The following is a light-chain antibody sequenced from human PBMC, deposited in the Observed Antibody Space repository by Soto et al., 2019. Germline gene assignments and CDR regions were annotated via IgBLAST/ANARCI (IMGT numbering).Light chain of an antibody. J-gene: IGKJ4*01. CDR2: GAS. CDR1: KSVSRN. CDR3: QQYNDWPPVT. V-gene: IGKV3-15*01. Sequence: EIVMTQSPATLSVSPGERATLSCRASKSVSRNLAWYQQKPGQAPRLLIHGASTRATGIPARFSGSGSGTEFTLTISSLQSEEVAVSFCQQYNDWPPVTFGGGTKVEIK.